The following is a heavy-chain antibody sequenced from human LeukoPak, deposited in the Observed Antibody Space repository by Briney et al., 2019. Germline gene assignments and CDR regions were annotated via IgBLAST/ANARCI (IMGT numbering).Heavy chain of an antibody. CDR1: GYTFTGFY. J-gene: IGHJ4*02. CDR2: INRNSGGT. D-gene: IGHD6-13*01. Sequence: ASVKVSCKASGYTFTGFYMHWVRQAPGQGLEWMGWINRNSGGTNYAQKFQGRVTMTRDTSISTAYMEVSRLRSDDTAVYYCARDAGIAAADLDYWGQGTLVTVSS. V-gene: IGHV1-2*02. CDR3: ARDAGIAAADLDY.